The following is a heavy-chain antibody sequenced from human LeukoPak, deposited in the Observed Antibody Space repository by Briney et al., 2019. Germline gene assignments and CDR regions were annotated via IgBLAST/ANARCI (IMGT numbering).Heavy chain of an antibody. V-gene: IGHV1-24*01. CDR1: GYTLTELS. CDR3: ATGARGYSYGYYYYYGMDV. Sequence: ASVKVSCKVSGYTLTELSMHWGRQAPGKGLEWMGGFDPEDGETIYAQKFQGRVTMTEDTSTDTAYMELSSLRSEDTAVYYCATGARGYSYGYYYYYGMDVWGQGTTVTVSS. CDR2: FDPEDGET. D-gene: IGHD5-18*01. J-gene: IGHJ6*02.